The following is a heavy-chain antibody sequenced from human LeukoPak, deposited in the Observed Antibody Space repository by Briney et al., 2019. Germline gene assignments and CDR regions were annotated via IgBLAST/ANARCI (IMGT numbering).Heavy chain of an antibody. CDR2: INSDGSST. CDR1: GFTFSSYW. CDR3: AREGGDILTGYY. Sequence: PGGSLRLSCAASGFTFSSYWMHWVRQAPGKGLVWVSRINSDGSSTSYVDSVKGRFTISRDNAKNTLYLQMNSLRAEDTAVYYCAREGGDILTGYYWGQGTLVTVSS. V-gene: IGHV3-74*01. J-gene: IGHJ4*02. D-gene: IGHD3-9*01.